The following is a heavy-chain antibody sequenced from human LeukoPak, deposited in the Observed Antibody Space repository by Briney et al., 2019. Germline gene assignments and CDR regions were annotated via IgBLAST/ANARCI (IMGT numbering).Heavy chain of an antibody. V-gene: IGHV1-18*01. CDR1: GGTFSSYA. CDR2: ISAYNGNT. Sequence: GASVKVSCKASGGTFSSYAISWVRQAPGHGLEWMGWISAYNGNTNYAQKLQDRVTMTTDTSTSTAYMELRSLRSDDTAVYYCARDRAAAFIYYGEEGSSDYWGQGTLVTVSS. J-gene: IGHJ4*02. D-gene: IGHD4-17*01. CDR3: ARDRAAAFIYYGEEGSSDY.